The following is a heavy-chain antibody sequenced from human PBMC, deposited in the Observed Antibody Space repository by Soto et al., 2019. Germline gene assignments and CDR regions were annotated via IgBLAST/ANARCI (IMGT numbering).Heavy chain of an antibody. D-gene: IGHD3-3*01. CDR2: IIPIFGTA. V-gene: IGHV1-69*13. CDR1: GGTFSSYA. CDR3: ARGTEERFLEWLMYYYYYGMDV. Sequence: SVKVSCKASGGTFSSYAISWVRQAPGQGLEWMGGIIPIFGTANYAQKFQGRVTITADESTSTAYMELSSLRSEDTAVYYCARGTEERFLEWLMYYYYYGMDVWGQGTTVTVSS. J-gene: IGHJ6*02.